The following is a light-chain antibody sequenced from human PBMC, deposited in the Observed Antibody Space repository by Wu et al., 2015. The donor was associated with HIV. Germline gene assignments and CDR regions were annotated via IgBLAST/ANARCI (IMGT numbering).Light chain of an antibody. CDR1: QSIGRN. J-gene: IGKJ1*01. CDR2: GAS. Sequence: EIVMTQSPATLSVSPGERATLSCRASQSIGRNLAWYQQKPGQAPRLLIYGASTRATGIPARFIGSGSGTEFTLTISSLQSEDFAIYYCQLSNNWPXTFGQGTKVEIK. V-gene: IGKV3-15*01. CDR3: QLSNNWPXT.